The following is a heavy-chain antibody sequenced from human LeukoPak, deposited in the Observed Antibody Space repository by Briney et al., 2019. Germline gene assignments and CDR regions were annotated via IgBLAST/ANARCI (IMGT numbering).Heavy chain of an antibody. CDR3: ARGPMVRANYYNMDV. J-gene: IGHJ6*02. CDR2: ISSDGTNK. D-gene: IGHD3-10*01. Sequence: GGSLRLSCAAAGFIFSSYGIHWVRQAPGKGLEWVTVISSDGTNKYYADSVKGRFTISRDNSKNTLYLQMNSLKADDTAVYYCARGPMVRANYYNMDVWGQGTTVTVSS. CDR1: GFIFSSYG. V-gene: IGHV3-30*03.